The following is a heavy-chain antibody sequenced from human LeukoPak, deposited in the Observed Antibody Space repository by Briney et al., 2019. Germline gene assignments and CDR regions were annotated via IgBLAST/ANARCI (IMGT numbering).Heavy chain of an antibody. J-gene: IGHJ3*01. CDR2: ISNDGNKT. Sequence: PGGSLRLSCAPSGFTFSSYGMHSVRQAPGKGREWVAAISNDGNKTYYAESVKGRFSIARDNSKNTLYVQMQSLRPEDTAVYYCTSLYTGAQGTMVIVS. CDR3: TSLYT. CDR1: GFTFSSYG. D-gene: IGHD4-11*01. V-gene: IGHV3-30*03.